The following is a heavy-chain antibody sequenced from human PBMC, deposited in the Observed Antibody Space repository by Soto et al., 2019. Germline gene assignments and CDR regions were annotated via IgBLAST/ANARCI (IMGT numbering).Heavy chain of an antibody. D-gene: IGHD4-17*01. Sequence: GGSLRLSCAASGFTFSGSAMHWVRQASGKGLEWVGRIRSKANSYATAYAASVKGRFTISRDDSKNTAYLQMNSLKTEDTAVYYCTRQFIYGDYGSYFNWGQGTLVTVSS. J-gene: IGHJ4*02. V-gene: IGHV3-73*01. CDR3: TRQFIYGDYGSYFN. CDR1: GFTFSGSA. CDR2: IRSKANSYAT.